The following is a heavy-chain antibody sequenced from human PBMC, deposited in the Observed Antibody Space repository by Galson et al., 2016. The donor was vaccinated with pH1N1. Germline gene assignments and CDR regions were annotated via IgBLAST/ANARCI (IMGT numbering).Heavy chain of an antibody. D-gene: IGHD3-22*01. CDR1: GGTFGSYG. V-gene: IGHV1-69*13. CDR3: AREDEYDTDLSDWYFDL. CDR2: ISPIFNTA. Sequence: SVKVSCKASGGTFGSYGINWVRQAPGQGLEWMGGISPIFNTAKYAQNFQGRVTITADESTTTAYMELNSLRSEDTAVYYCAREDEYDTDLSDWYFDLWGRGTLLTVSS. J-gene: IGHJ2*01.